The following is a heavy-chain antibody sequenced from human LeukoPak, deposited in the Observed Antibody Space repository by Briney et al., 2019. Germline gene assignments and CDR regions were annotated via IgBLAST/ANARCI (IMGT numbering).Heavy chain of an antibody. J-gene: IGHJ4*02. V-gene: IGHV3-23*01. CDR1: GFTFSNYA. CDR2: ISGSGGST. D-gene: IGHD2-15*01. Sequence: PGGSLRLSCAASGFTFSNYAMSWGRQAPGKGLEWVSAISGSGGSTYYADSVKGRFTISRDNSKNTLYLQMNSLRAEDTAVYYCSKHRYCSGGSCYYFDYWGQGTLVTVSS. CDR3: SKHRYCSGGSCYYFDY.